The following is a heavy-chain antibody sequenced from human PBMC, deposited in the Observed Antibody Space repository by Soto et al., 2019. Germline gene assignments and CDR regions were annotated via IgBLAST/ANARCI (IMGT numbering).Heavy chain of an antibody. D-gene: IGHD1-20*01. CDR3: ARAQYNWKAMDYYYGMDV. CDR1: GGTFSSYA. Sequence: SVQDSCKASGGTFSSYAISWVGQAPGQGLEWMGGIIPIFGTANYAQKFQGRVTITADKSKSTAYMELSSLRYEDTAVYYCARAQYNWKAMDYYYGMDVWGQGTKVTISS. V-gene: IGHV1-69*06. CDR2: IIPIFGTA. J-gene: IGHJ6*02.